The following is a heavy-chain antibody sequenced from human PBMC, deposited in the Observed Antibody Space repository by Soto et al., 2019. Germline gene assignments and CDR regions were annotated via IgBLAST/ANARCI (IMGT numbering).Heavy chain of an antibody. V-gene: IGHV1-58*01. CDR3: ARYQTEMATTEVYGMDV. D-gene: IGHD1-1*01. Sequence: SVKVSCKASGFTFTSSAVQWVRQARGQRLEWIGWIVVGSGNTNYAQKFQERVTITRDMSTSTAYMELSSLRSEDTAVYYCARYQTEMATTEVYGMDVWGQGTTVTVSS. J-gene: IGHJ6*02. CDR2: IVVGSGNT. CDR1: GFTFTSSA.